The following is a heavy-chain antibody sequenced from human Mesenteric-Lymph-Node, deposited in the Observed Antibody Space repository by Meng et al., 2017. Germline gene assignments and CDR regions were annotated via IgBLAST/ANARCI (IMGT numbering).Heavy chain of an antibody. CDR3: ARSLGHFDY. CDR1: GGTFSSYA. Sequence: VQLVQSGAEVKEPGASVKVSCKASGGTFSSYAISWVRQAPGQGLEWMGWINAGNGNTKYSQKFQGRVTITRDTSASTAYMELSSLRSEDTSVYYCARSLGHFDYWGQGTLVTVSS. J-gene: IGHJ4*02. V-gene: IGHV1-3*01. CDR2: INAGNGNT. D-gene: IGHD7-27*01.